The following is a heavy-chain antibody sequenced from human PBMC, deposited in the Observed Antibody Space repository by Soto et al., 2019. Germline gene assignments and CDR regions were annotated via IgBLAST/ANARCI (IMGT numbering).Heavy chain of an antibody. Sequence: QVQLVESGGGVVQPGRSLRLSCAASGFSFSDYAMDWVRQAPVKGLAWVALISQDGDNKFYADAVKGRFTISRDIAKNTLYLQMNRLRVEDPAAYHCARVPAIIVLPTAKPQAGWFDPWGQGTLVTVS. V-gene: IGHV3-30-3*01. J-gene: IGHJ5*02. CDR2: ISQDGDNK. CDR3: ARVPAIIVLPTAKPQAGWFDP. CDR1: GFSFSDYA. D-gene: IGHD2-2*01.